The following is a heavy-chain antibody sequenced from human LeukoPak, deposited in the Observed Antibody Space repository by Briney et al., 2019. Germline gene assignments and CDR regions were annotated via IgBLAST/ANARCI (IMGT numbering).Heavy chain of an antibody. CDR2: IYTSGST. Sequence: SETLSLTCTVSGGSISSYYWSWIRQPAGKGLEWIGRIYTSGSTNYNPSLKSRVTMSVDTSKNQFSLKLSSATAADTAVYYCAREVTAMVTRWFDPWGQGTLVTVSS. J-gene: IGHJ5*02. V-gene: IGHV4-4*07. CDR1: GGSISSYY. D-gene: IGHD5-18*01. CDR3: AREVTAMVTRWFDP.